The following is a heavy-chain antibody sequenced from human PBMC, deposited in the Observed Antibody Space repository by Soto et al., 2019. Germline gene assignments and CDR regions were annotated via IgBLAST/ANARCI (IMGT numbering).Heavy chain of an antibody. CDR3: ARSPVLRYFDWLLAYFDL. V-gene: IGHV4-31*03. Sequence: QVQLQESGPGLVKPSQTLSLTCTVSGGSISSGGYYWSWIRQHPGKGLEWIGYIYYSGSTYYNPSLKSRVTISLDTSKNQFSLKLSSVTAADTAVYYCARSPVLRYFDWLLAYFDLWGRGTLVTVSS. J-gene: IGHJ2*01. CDR2: IYYSGST. CDR1: GGSISSGGYY. D-gene: IGHD3-9*01.